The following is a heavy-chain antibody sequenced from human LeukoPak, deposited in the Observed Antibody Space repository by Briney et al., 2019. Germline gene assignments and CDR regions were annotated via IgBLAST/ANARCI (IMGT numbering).Heavy chain of an antibody. CDR3: AKSNADYYDSSGYLFDY. J-gene: IGHJ4*02. Sequence: GGTLRLSCAASGFTLRSYGMNWVRQAPGKGLEWVSTISGSGDFTYYADSVRGRFTISRDNSKNTLYLQMNSLRAEDTAVYYCAKSNADYYDSSGYLFDYWGQGTLVTVSS. D-gene: IGHD3-22*01. V-gene: IGHV3-23*01. CDR1: GFTLRSYG. CDR2: ISGSGDFT.